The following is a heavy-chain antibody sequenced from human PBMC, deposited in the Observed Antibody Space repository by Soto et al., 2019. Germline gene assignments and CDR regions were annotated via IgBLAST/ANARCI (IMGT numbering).Heavy chain of an antibody. CDR1: GGSVSSDSYY. CDR3: ARVDYHGSGEQGH. V-gene: IGHV4-61*01. J-gene: IGHJ4*02. Sequence: SETLSLTCTVSGGSVSSDSYYWTWIRQPPGKGLEWIGYIYYSGSTNYNPSLKSRVTISVDTSKNQFSLKLSSVTAADTAVYYFARVDYHGSGEQGHWGQGTLVSGSS. CDR2: IYYSGST. D-gene: IGHD3-10*01.